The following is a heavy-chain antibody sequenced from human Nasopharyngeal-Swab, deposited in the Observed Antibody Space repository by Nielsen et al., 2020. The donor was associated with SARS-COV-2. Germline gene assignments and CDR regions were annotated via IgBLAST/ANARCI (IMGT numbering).Heavy chain of an antibody. CDR1: GFTFSTYW. V-gene: IGHV3-7*01. Sequence: GESLKISCATSGFTFSTYWMTWVRQAPGKGLEWVANIKQDGSEKYYIDSVKGRFTISRDNAKNSLYLQMNTLRAEDTAVYYCVRDVIATVTTPPDYWGQGTLVTVS. CDR3: VRDVIATVTTPPDY. J-gene: IGHJ4*02. D-gene: IGHD4-17*01. CDR2: IKQDGSEK.